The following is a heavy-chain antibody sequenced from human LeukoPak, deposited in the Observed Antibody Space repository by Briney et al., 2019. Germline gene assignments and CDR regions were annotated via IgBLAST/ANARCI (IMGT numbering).Heavy chain of an antibody. CDR1: GGSFSGYY. J-gene: IGHJ3*02. CDR2: INHSGST. D-gene: IGHD3-22*01. CDR3: ARGLYYYDSSGYYFGAFDI. V-gene: IGHV4-34*01. Sequence: PSETLSLTCAVYGGSFSGYYWSWIRQPPGKGLEWIGEINHSGSTNYNPSLKSRVTISVDTSKNQFSLKLSSVTAADTAVYYCARGLYYYDSSGYYFGAFDIWGQGTMVTVSS.